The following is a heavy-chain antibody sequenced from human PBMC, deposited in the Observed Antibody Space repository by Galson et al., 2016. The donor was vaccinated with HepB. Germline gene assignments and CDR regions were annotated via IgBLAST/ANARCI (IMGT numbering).Heavy chain of an antibody. CDR2: ISYSGST. CDR1: GGSITNYH. V-gene: IGHV4-59*01. J-gene: IGHJ5*02. D-gene: IGHD3-22*01. Sequence: SETLSLTCNVSGGSITNYHWNWIRQSPGKGLEWMAYISYSGSTNYNPALRSRATVSVDTSKNQFSLRLRSVTAADTAVYYCARRSRYYDNNGYPQDMFDPWGQGTLVTVSS. CDR3: ARRSRYYDNNGYPQDMFDP.